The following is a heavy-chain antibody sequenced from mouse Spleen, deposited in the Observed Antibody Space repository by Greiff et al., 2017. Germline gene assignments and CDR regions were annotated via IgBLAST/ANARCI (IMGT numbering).Heavy chain of an antibody. CDR1: GFTFSSFG. Sequence: EVKLEESGGGLVQPGGSRKLSCAASGFTFSSFGMHWVRQAPEKGLEWVAYISSGSSTIYYADTVKGRFTISRDNPKNTLFLQMTSLRSEDTAMYYCARSGTGTDFDYWGQGTTLTVSS. J-gene: IGHJ2*01. D-gene: IGHD4-1*01. V-gene: IGHV5-17*02. CDR3: ARSGTGTDFDY. CDR2: ISSGSSTI.